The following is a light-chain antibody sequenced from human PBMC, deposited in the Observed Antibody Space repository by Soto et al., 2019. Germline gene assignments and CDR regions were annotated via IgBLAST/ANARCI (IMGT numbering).Light chain of an antibody. Sequence: QSALTQPASVSGSTGQSITISCTGTSSDVGGYNYVSWYQQHPGKAPKLMIYDVSNRPSGVSNRLSGSKSGNTASLTISGLQAEVEADYYCSSYTSSSTRVFGGGTKLTVL. CDR2: DVS. CDR3: SSYTSSSTRV. CDR1: SSDVGGYNY. J-gene: IGLJ2*01. V-gene: IGLV2-14*01.